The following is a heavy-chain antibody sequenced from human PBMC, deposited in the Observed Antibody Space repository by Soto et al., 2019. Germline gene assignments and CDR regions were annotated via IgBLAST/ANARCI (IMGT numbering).Heavy chain of an antibody. Sequence: PGGSLRLSCAASGFTFSSYWLSWVRQAPGKGLEWVANIKQDGSEKYYVDSVKGRFTISRDNAKNSLYLQMNSLRAEDTAVYYCARDQYYYDSSGPGAFDIWGQGTMVTVSS. J-gene: IGHJ3*02. V-gene: IGHV3-7*03. CDR1: GFTFSSYW. D-gene: IGHD3-22*01. CDR3: ARDQYYYDSSGPGAFDI. CDR2: IKQDGSEK.